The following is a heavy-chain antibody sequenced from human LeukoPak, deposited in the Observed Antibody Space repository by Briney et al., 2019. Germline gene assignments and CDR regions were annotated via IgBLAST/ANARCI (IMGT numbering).Heavy chain of an antibody. J-gene: IGHJ4*02. CDR2: IIPIFGTA. CDR3: AREIVGEQQLLFDY. D-gene: IGHD6-13*01. V-gene: IGHV1-69*13. Sequence: SVKVSCKASGGTFSSYAISWVRQAPGQGLEWMGGIIPIFGTANYAQKFQGRVTITADESTSTAYMELSSLRSEDTAVYYCAREIVGEQQLLFDYWGQGTLVTVSS. CDR1: GGTFSSYA.